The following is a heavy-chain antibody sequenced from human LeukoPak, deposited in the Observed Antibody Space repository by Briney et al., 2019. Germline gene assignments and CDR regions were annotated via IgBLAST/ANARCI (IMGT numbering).Heavy chain of an antibody. CDR1: GFTFSSYG. CDR3: AKVEYGGNSSFYYYYYYMDV. CDR2: IRYDGSNK. J-gene: IGHJ6*03. Sequence: PGGSLRLSCAASGFTFSSYGMHWVRQAPGKGLEWVVFIRYDGSNKYYADSVKGRFTISRDNSKNTLYLQMNSLRAEDTAVYYCAKVEYGGNSSFYYYYYYMDVWGKGTTVTVSS. V-gene: IGHV3-30*02. D-gene: IGHD4-23*01.